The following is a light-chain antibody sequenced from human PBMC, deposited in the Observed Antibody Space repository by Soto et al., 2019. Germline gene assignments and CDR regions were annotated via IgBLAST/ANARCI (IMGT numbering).Light chain of an antibody. CDR2: DVS. V-gene: IGLV2-11*01. Sequence: QSALTQPRSVSGSPGQSVTISCTGTSSDVGSSNYVSWYQQHPGKAPKLIISDVSKRPSGVPDRFSGSKSDNTASLTISGLQDEDEAAYFCCSHAGSYVVFGGGTKLTVL. CDR3: CSHAGSYVV. CDR1: SSDVGSSNY. J-gene: IGLJ2*01.